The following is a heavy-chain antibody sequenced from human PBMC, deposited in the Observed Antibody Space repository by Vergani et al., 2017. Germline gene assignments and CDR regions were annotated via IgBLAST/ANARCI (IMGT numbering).Heavy chain of an antibody. D-gene: IGHD3-3*01. Sequence: QVQLVQSGAEVKKTGASVKVSCKASGYTFTSYGISWVRQAPGQGLEWMGWISAYNGNTNYAQKLQGRVTMTTDTSTSTAYMELRSLISDDTAVYYCARDRAKLRWESANWCDPWGQGTLVTVSS. CDR1: GYTFTSYG. J-gene: IGHJ5*02. CDR3: ARDRAKLRWESANWCDP. V-gene: IGHV1-18*01. CDR2: ISAYNGNT.